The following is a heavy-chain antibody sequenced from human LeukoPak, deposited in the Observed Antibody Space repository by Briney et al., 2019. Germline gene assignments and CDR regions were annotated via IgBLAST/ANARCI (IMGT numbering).Heavy chain of an antibody. V-gene: IGHV1-18*01. Sequence: ASVKVSCKASGYTFTSYGISWVRQAPGQGLEWMGWISVYNGNTSYAQKFQGRVTLTRDTSTSTVYMELSSLRSEDTAVYYCASSGGIGALGGFDYWGQGTLVTVSS. CDR1: GYTFTSYG. D-gene: IGHD1-26*01. CDR3: ASSGGIGALGGFDY. CDR2: ISVYNGNT. J-gene: IGHJ4*02.